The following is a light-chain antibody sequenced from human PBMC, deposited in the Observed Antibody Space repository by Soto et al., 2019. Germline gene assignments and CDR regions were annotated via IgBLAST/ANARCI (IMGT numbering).Light chain of an antibody. Sequence: QSALTQPASVSGSPGQSITISCTGTSSDVGGYNYVSRYQQHPGKAPKLMIYDVSNRPSGVSNRFSGSKSGNTASLTISGLQAEDEADYYCSSYTTCSTLGVVFGGGTKLTVL. CDR2: DVS. V-gene: IGLV2-14*01. CDR1: SSDVGGYNY. J-gene: IGLJ2*01. CDR3: SSYTTCSTLGVV.